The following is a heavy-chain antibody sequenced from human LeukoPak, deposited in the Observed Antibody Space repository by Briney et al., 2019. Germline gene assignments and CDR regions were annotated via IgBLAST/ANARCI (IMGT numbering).Heavy chain of an antibody. V-gene: IGHV3-23*01. CDR2: ISDSGNT. CDR3: AKVRSTVTTDYYYYMDV. D-gene: IGHD4-17*01. J-gene: IGHJ6*03. Sequence: PGGSLRLSCAASGFTLSSYAMSWVRQAPGKGLEWVSAISDSGNTYHADSVKGRFTISRDNSKNTLYLQMNSLRAEDTAVYYCAKVRSTVTTDYYYYMDVWGKGTTVTISS. CDR1: GFTLSSYA.